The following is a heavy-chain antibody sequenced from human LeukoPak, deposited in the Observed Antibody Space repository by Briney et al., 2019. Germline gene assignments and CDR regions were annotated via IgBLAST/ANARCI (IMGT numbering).Heavy chain of an antibody. J-gene: IGHJ4*02. CDR1: EFAFRSYW. D-gene: IGHD6-13*01. V-gene: IGHV3-74*01. CDR2: INIDESVT. CDR3: ARAPYSSLYYFDY. Sequence: GGSLRLSCAASEFAFRSYWMHWVRQAPGKGLVWVSRINIDESVTTYADSVRGRFIISRDNAKNTVYLQMNSLRAEDTAVYYCARAPYSSLYYFDYWGQGTLVTVSS.